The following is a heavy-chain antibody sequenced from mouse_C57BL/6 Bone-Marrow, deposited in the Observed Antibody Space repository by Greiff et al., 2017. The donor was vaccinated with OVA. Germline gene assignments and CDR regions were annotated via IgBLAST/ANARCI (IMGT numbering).Heavy chain of an antibody. Sequence: EVQLQQSGPVLVKPGASVKMSCKASGYTFTDYYMNWVKQSHGKSLEWIGVINPYNGGTSYNQKFKGKATLTVDKSSSTAYMELNSLTSEDSAVYYCARSGGSSYFWFAYWGQGTLVTVSA. V-gene: IGHV1-19*01. CDR3: ARSGGSSYFWFAY. J-gene: IGHJ3*01. D-gene: IGHD1-1*01. CDR2: INPYNGGT. CDR1: GYTFTDYY.